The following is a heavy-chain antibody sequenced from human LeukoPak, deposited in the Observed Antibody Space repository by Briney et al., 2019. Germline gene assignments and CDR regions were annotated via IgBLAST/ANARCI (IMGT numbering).Heavy chain of an antibody. Sequence: GGSLRLSCAASGFTFSSYAMHWVRQAPGKGLEWVSAISGSGGSTYYADSVKGRFTISRDNSKNTLYLQMNSLRAEDTAVYYCAKTISPTYYDFWSGYYLDWFDPWGQGTLVTVSS. D-gene: IGHD3-3*01. V-gene: IGHV3-23*01. CDR2: ISGSGGST. J-gene: IGHJ5*02. CDR1: GFTFSSYA. CDR3: AKTISPTYYDFWSGYYLDWFDP.